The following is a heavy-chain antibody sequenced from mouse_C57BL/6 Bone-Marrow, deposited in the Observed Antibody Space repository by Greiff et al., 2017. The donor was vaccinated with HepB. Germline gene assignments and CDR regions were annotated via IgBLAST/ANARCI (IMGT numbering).Heavy chain of an antibody. Sequence: QVQLQQPGAELVKPGASVKLSCKASGYTFTSYWMQWVKQRPGQGLEWIGEIDPSDSYTNYNQKFKGKATLTVDTSSSTAYMQLSSLTSEASAVYYCARKRYYYGSSYSYFDVWGTGTTVTVSS. V-gene: IGHV1-50*01. CDR3: ARKRYYYGSSYSYFDV. J-gene: IGHJ1*03. D-gene: IGHD1-1*01. CDR2: IDPSDSYT. CDR1: GYTFTSYW.